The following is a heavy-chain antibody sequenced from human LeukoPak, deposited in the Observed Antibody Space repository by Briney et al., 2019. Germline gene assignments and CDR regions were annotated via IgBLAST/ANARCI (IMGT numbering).Heavy chain of an antibody. Sequence: PGRSLRLSCAASGFTFSSYGMHGVREAPGKGLEGVAVISYDGSNKYYADSVKGRFTISRDNSKNTLYLQMNSLRAEDTAVYYCAKATTEADNWFDPWGQGTLVTVSS. CDR1: GFTFSSYG. J-gene: IGHJ5*02. CDR2: ISYDGSNK. D-gene: IGHD1-1*01. CDR3: AKATTEADNWFDP. V-gene: IGHV3-30*18.